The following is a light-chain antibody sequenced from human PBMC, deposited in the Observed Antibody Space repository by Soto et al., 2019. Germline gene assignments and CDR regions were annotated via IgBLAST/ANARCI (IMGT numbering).Light chain of an antibody. CDR1: RSNIGSSY. Sequence: QSVLTQPHSASGTPGQRVTISCSGSRSNIGSSYVYWYQQRPGTAPKLLIYSSNQRPSGVPDRFSGSKSGTSASLAISGLRSDDEADYYCAAWDDSLYGQVFGTGTKLTVL. CDR2: SSN. CDR3: AAWDDSLYGQV. V-gene: IGLV1-47*02. J-gene: IGLJ1*01.